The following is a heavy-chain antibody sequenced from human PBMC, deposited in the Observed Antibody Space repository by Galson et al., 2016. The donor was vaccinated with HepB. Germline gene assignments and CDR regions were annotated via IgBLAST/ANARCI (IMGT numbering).Heavy chain of an antibody. CDR2: ISSDGSNK. V-gene: IGHV3-30*18. J-gene: IGHJ6*02. Sequence: SLRLSCAASGFTFSSYGMHWVRQAPGKGLEWVAVISSDGSNKYYADSVKGRFTTSRDNPKNTLYLQMSSLRPEDTAVYYCAKDVGGARGSRGWPWGASYDYYYYGMDVWGQGTTVTVSS. D-gene: IGHD6-19*01. CDR1: GFTFSSYG. CDR3: AKDVGGARGSRGWPWGASYDYYYYGMDV.